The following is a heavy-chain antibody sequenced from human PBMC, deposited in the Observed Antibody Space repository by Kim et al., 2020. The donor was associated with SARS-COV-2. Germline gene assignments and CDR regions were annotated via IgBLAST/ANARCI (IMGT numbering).Heavy chain of an antibody. CDR2: ISYDGSNK. CDR3: ARGAYGDYFDY. Sequence: GGSLRLSCAASGFTFSSYGMHWVRQAPGKGLEWVAVISYDGSNKYYADSVKGRFTISRDNSKNTLYLQMNSLRAEDTAVYYCARGAYGDYFDYWGQGTLV. J-gene: IGHJ4*02. V-gene: IGHV3-33*05. CDR1: GFTFSSYG. D-gene: IGHD4-17*01.